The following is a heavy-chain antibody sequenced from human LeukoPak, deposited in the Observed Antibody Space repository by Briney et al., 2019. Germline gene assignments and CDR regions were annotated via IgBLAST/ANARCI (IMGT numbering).Heavy chain of an antibody. CDR2: INHSGST. V-gene: IGHV4-34*01. CDR3: ARAPYYDFWSSYPTKLRANRFDP. D-gene: IGHD3-3*01. CDR1: GGSFSGYY. J-gene: IGHJ5*02. Sequence: SETLSLTCAVYGGSFSGYYWSWIRQPPGKGLEWIGEINHSGSTNYNPSLKSRVIMSVDTSKNQFSLKLGSVTAADTALYYCARAPYYDFWSSYPTKLRANRFDPWGQGTLVTVSS.